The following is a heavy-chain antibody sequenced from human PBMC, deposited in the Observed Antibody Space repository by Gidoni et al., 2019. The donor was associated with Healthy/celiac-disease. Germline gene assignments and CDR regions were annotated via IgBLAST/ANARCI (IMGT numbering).Heavy chain of an antibody. D-gene: IGHD3-3*02. CDR2: IYYSGST. V-gene: IGHV4-39*01. CDR3: ACLPFMVEHRFDP. J-gene: IGHJ5*02. Sequence: QPPGKGLEWIGSIYYSGSTYYNPSLKSRVTISVDTSKNQFSLKLSSVTAADTAVYYCACLPFMVEHRFDPWGQGTLVTVSS.